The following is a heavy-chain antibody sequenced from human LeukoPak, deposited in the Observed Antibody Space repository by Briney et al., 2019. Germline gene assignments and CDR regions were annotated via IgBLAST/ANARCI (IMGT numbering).Heavy chain of an antibody. CDR3: ARGRYFDY. Sequence: SETLSLTCTVSGGSISSYYCSWIRQPPGKGLEWIGYIYYSGSTNYNPSLKSRVTISVDTSKNQFSLKLSSVTAADTAVYYCARGRYFDYWGQGTLVTVSS. V-gene: IGHV4-59*01. CDR2: IYYSGST. CDR1: GGSISSYY. J-gene: IGHJ4*02.